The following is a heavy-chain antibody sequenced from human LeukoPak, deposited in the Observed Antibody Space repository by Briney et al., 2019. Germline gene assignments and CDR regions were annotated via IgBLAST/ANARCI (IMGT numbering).Heavy chain of an antibody. J-gene: IGHJ4*02. CDR1: GYTFTSYD. D-gene: IGHD3-22*01. CDR2: MNPNSGNT. CDR3: AREWDSSGTPHFDY. Sequence: ASVTVSCKASGYTFTSYDINWVRQATGQGLEWMGCMNPNSGNTGYAQKFQGRVTMTRNTSISTAYMELSSLRSEDTAVYYCAREWDSSGTPHFDYWGQGTLVTVSS. V-gene: IGHV1-8*01.